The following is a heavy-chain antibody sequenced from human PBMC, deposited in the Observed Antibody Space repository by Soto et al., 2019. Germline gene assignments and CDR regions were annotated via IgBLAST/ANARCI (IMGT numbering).Heavy chain of an antibody. CDR3: ARGQGAAIGDYYYHGMDV. CDR1: GFIFSGSA. V-gene: IGHV3-73*02. J-gene: IGHJ6*02. D-gene: IGHD2-2*01. CDR2: IRSRANNFAT. Sequence: EVQLVESGGGLVQPGWSLKLSCAASGFIFSGSAIHWVRQASGKGLEWVGRIRSRANNFATSSAASVKGRFTFSRDDSKNTAYLQMNTLTPEDTAVYYWARGQGAAIGDYYYHGMDVWGQGTTVTVSS.